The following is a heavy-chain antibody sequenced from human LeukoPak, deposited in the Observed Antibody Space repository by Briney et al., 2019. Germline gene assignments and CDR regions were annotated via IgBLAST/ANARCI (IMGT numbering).Heavy chain of an antibody. V-gene: IGHV3-33*01. CDR2: LWYDGSNK. CDR1: GFTFNSYA. Sequence: GGSLRLSCAASGFTFNSYAMHWVRQAPGKGLEWVAFLWYDGSNKYYADSVKGRFTASRDNSKNTVYLQMNSLRAEDTAVYYCAGGIFGVVINYYYYYMDVWGKGTTVTVSS. D-gene: IGHD3-3*01. CDR3: AGGIFGVVINYYYYYMDV. J-gene: IGHJ6*03.